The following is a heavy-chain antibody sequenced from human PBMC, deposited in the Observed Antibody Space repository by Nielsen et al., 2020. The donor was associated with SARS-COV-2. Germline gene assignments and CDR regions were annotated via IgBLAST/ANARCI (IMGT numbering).Heavy chain of an antibody. D-gene: IGHD2-2*01. Sequence: VRQAPGKGLEWVAVISYDGSNKYYADSVKGRFTISRDNSKNTLYLQMNSLRAEDTAVYYCARAEYCSSTSCYPSAYYYYYMDVWGKGTTVTVSS. J-gene: IGHJ6*03. CDR2: ISYDGSNK. V-gene: IGHV3-30-3*01. CDR3: ARAEYCSSTSCYPSAYYYYYMDV.